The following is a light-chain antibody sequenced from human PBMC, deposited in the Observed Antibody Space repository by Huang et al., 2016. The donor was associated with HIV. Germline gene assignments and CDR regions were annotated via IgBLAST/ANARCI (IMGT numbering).Light chain of an antibody. CDR1: QAIRTY. Sequence: QLTQSPTSLSASVGDRVTIACRASQAIRTYLNWFQKKPGRAPNLLISDVSSLHTGIPSRFIGSGSGTEFTLTIRGLQFDDFATYFCQQSYSALITFGQGTRLEIK. CDR2: DVS. V-gene: IGKV1-39*01. CDR3: QQSYSALIT. J-gene: IGKJ5*01.